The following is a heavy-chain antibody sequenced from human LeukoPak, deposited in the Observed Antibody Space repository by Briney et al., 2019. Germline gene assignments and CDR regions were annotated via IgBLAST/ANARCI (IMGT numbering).Heavy chain of an antibody. D-gene: IGHD4-17*01. CDR2: IRYDGSNK. CDR3: AKDHDEDDYGDYVDWFDP. Sequence: PGGSLRLSCAASGFTFSSYGMHWVRQAPGKGLEWVAFIRYDGSNKYYADSVKGRFTISRDNSKNTLYLQMNSLRAEDTAVYYCAKDHDEDDYGDYVDWFDPWGQGTLVTVSS. J-gene: IGHJ5*02. V-gene: IGHV3-30*02. CDR1: GFTFSSYG.